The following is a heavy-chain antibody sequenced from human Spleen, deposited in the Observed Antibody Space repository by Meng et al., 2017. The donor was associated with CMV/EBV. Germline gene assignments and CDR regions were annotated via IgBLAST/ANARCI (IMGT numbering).Heavy chain of an antibody. CDR1: GFTFSSNG. CDR3: ASLRYYYGSGSS. D-gene: IGHD3-10*01. Sequence: GGSLRLSCAASGFTFSSNGMHWVRQAPGKGLEWVSVIYSGGSTYYADSVKGRFTISRDNSKNTLYLQMNSLRAEDTAVYYCASLRYYYGSGSSWGQGTLVTVSS. V-gene: IGHV3-66*02. CDR2: IYSGGST. J-gene: IGHJ5*02.